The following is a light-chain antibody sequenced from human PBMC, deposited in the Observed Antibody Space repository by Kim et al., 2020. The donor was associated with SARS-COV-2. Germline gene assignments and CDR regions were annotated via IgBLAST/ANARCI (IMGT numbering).Light chain of an antibody. CDR1: SSDVGGYNY. V-gene: IGLV2-8*01. Sequence: PGQSVTISCTGTSSDVGGYNYVSWYQQHPGKAPKLIIYEVSKRPSGVPDRFSGSKSGNTASLTVSGLQAEDEADYYCSSYAGNNFLFGGRTQLTVL. J-gene: IGLJ2*01. CDR2: EVS. CDR3: SSYAGNNFL.